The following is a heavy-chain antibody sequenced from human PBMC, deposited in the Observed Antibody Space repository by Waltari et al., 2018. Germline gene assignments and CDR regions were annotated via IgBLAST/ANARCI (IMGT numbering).Heavy chain of an antibody. CDR1: GYSFTSYW. CDR3: ARLVSSSSPGIDGMDV. J-gene: IGHJ6*02. Sequence: EVQLVPSGAEVKRPGESLKLPCKGSGYSFTSYWIGWVRQMPGKGLEWMGNIYPGDSDTRYSPSFQGQVTISADKSISTAYLQWSSLKASDTAMYYCARLVSSSSPGIDGMDVWGQGP. D-gene: IGHD6-13*01. CDR2: IYPGDSDT. V-gene: IGHV5-51*01.